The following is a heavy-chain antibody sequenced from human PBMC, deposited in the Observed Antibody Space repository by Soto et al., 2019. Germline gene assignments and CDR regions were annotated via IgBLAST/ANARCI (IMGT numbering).Heavy chain of an antibody. D-gene: IGHD1-26*01. CDR1: GGSVSSGSYY. J-gene: IGHJ5*02. V-gene: IGHV4-61*01. Sequence: SETLSLTCTVSGGSVSSGSYYWSWIRQPPGKGLEWIGYIYYSGSTNYNPSLKSRVTISVDTSKNQFSLKLSSVTAADTAVYYCVREESGATNPPRWWFDPWGQGTLVTVSS. CDR2: IYYSGST. CDR3: VREESGATNPPRWWFDP.